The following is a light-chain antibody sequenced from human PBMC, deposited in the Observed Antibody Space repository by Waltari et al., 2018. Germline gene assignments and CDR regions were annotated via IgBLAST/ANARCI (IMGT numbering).Light chain of an antibody. CDR1: NIESQT. CDR2: DNA. CDR3: QVCDTATDHWV. J-gene: IGLJ3*02. Sequence: SYVLTQPPSVSVAPGQTARITCGGDNIESQTVHWYQQKPGQAPLLVVFDNADRPSGIPGRCSGSNSGNTATLTITRVEVGDEADFYCQVCDTATDHWVFGGGTKLTVL. V-gene: IGLV3-21*02.